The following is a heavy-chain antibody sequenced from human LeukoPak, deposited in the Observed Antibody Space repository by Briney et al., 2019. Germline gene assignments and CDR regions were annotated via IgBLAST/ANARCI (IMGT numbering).Heavy chain of an antibody. CDR1: GFTFSSYA. CDR3: ARDPHAKYYFDY. V-gene: IGHV3-30-3*01. CDR2: ISYDGSNK. Sequence: PGRSLRLSCAASGFTFSSYAMHWVRQAPGKGLEWVAVISYDGSNKYYADSVKGRFTISRDNSKNTLYLQMNSLRAEDTAAYYCARDPHAKYYFDYWGQGTLVTVSS. J-gene: IGHJ4*02.